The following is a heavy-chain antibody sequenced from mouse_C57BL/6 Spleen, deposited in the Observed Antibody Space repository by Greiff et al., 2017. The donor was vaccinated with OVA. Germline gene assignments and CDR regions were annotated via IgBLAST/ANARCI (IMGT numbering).Heavy chain of an antibody. Sequence: EVQLVESGGGLVKPGGSLKLSCAASGFTFSSYAMSWVRQTPEKRLEWVGTISDGGSYTYYPDNVKGRFTISRDNAKNNLYLQMSHLKSEDTAMDYYEREREDSNMDYWGQGTSVTVSS. D-gene: IGHD2-5*01. V-gene: IGHV5-4*01. J-gene: IGHJ4*01. CDR3: EREREDSNMDY. CDR2: ISDGGSYT. CDR1: GFTFSSYA.